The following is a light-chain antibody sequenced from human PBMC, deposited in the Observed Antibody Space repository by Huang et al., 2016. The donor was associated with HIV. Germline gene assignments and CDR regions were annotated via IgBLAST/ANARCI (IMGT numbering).Light chain of an antibody. CDR1: QSIKSN. CDR3: QQYDYWPPVT. Sequence: IVITPSPVPLAVSPGERAALSCRAGQSIKSNLAWYQQKPGQAPRLLRYGASTRATGVPARFSGSGSGKECTLTINNLQSDDFAVYYCQQYDYWPPVTFGQGTKV. V-gene: IGKV3-15*01. J-gene: IGKJ1*01. CDR2: GAS.